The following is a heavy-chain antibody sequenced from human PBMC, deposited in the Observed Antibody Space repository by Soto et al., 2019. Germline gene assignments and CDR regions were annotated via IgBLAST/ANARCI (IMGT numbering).Heavy chain of an antibody. Sequence: ALLKVSWKAAGYSITVDYMHWVRQTTGQGLEWMGIINPSGGSTSYAQKFQGRVTMTRDTSTSTVYMELSSLRSEDTAVYYCARDKLVRYYCYGMDVWGQGPTVTVYS. V-gene: IGHV1-46*01. CDR3: ARDKLVRYYCYGMDV. CDR1: GYSITVDY. D-gene: IGHD6-13*01. J-gene: IGHJ6*02. CDR2: INPSGGST.